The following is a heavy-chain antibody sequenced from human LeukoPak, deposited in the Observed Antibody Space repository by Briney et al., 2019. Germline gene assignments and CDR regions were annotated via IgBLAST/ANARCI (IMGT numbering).Heavy chain of an antibody. CDR3: ARAAKWELLKGGLDS. V-gene: IGHV1-2*02. D-gene: IGHD1-26*01. CDR1: GYTFTDFY. CDR2: INLNSGGT. Sequence: ASVKVSCKASGYTFTDFYMHWVRQAPGQSLEWMGCINLNSGGTNYAQNFQGRVTMTRDTSISTAYMELNRLISDDTAVYYCARAAKWELLKGGLDSWGQGTLVTVSS. J-gene: IGHJ4*02.